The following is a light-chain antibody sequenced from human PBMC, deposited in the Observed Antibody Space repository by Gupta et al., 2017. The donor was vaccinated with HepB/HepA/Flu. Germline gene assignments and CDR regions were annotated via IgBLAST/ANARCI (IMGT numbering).Light chain of an antibody. V-gene: IGKV1-39*01. Sequence: DIQMTQSPSYLSASVGDRVTITCRVSQSISSYLHWYKQKPGKAHRLLMYSTSNLESGVPSRFSGSGSGTDFTLTISSLQPEDFATYYCQQSYSTPPTFGQGSKVEI. CDR1: QSISSY. J-gene: IGKJ1*01. CDR2: STS. CDR3: QQSYSTPPT.